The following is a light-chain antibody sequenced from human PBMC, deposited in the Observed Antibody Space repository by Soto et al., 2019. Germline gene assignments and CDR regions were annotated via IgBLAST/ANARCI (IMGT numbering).Light chain of an antibody. CDR1: NSYFGGYNY. CDR2: DVT. CDR3: SSYRRGSTYV. Sequence: QSALTQPSPLSGSPGQSIPVSCTGTNSYFGGYNYVSWYQQPPGKAPRLLIYDVTNRPSGVSNRFSGSKSGNTASLTISGLQAEDEADYYCSSYRRGSTYVFGTGTKSPS. J-gene: IGLJ1*01. V-gene: IGLV2-14*03.